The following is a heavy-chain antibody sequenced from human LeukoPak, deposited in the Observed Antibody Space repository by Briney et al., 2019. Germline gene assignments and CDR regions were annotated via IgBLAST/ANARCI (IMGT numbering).Heavy chain of an antibody. D-gene: IGHD6-13*01. Sequence: PSETLSLTCAVYGGSFSGYYWSWIRQPPGKGLEWIGEINRSGSTNYNPSLKSRVTISVDTSKNQFSLKLSSVTAADTAVYYCAREAGYSSSWYWFDPWGQGTLVTVSS. CDR1: GGSFSGYY. J-gene: IGHJ5*02. CDR2: INRSGST. V-gene: IGHV4-34*01. CDR3: AREAGYSSSWYWFDP.